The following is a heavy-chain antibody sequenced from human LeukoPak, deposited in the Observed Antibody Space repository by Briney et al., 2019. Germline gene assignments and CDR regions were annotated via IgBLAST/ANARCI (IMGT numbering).Heavy chain of an antibody. D-gene: IGHD5-24*01. V-gene: IGHV3-23*01. CDR1: GFTFSSYA. CDR2: ISGGGVST. J-gene: IGHJ4*02. CDR3: AKIRGRDDWYYFDY. Sequence: AGGSLRLSCAASGFTFSSYAMSWVRQAPGKGLEWVSGISGGGVSTYYVDSVKGRFTISRDNSKNTFYLQMNSLRAEDMAVYYCAKIRGRDDWYYFDYWGQGTLVTVSS.